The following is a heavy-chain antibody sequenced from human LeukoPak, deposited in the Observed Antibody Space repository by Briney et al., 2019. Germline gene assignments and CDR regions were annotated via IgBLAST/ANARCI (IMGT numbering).Heavy chain of an antibody. V-gene: IGHV3-72*01. J-gene: IGHJ4*02. CDR1: GFTFSPHY. CDR2: IRNIANGYTT. D-gene: IGHD3-10*01. Sequence: GGSLRLSCAPSGFTFSPHYMDWVRQSPGQGREWVGLIRNIANGYTTVYAASVKGRFTISRDDSKNSIYLQMDSLKTEDTAMYFCGDLGSAGTDHWGQGTLVTVSS. CDR3: GDLGSAGTDH.